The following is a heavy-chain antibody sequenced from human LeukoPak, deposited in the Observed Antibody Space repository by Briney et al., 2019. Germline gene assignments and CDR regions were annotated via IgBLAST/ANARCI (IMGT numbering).Heavy chain of an antibody. D-gene: IGHD3-9*01. J-gene: IGHJ3*01. Sequence: GRSLRLSCAASGFTFSSYAMHWVRQAPGKGLEWVAVISYDGSNKYYADSVKGRFTISRDNSKDTLSLQMNSLRAEDTAVYYCAKGKWGLTINNFDVWGQGTMVTVSS. CDR2: ISYDGSNK. V-gene: IGHV3-30*04. CDR3: AKGKWGLTINNFDV. CDR1: GFTFSSYA.